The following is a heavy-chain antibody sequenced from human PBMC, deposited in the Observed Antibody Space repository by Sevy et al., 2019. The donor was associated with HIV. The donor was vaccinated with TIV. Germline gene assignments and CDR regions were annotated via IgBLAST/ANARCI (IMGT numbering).Heavy chain of an antibody. D-gene: IGHD6-13*01. CDR3: ARDSGYSINWYPAY. Sequence: GGSLRLSCAASGFTFSSYSMNWVRQAPGKGLEWVSSISSSSSYIYYADSVKGRFTISRDNAKNSLYLQMNSLRPEDTAVYYCARDSGYSINWYPAYWGQGALVTVPQ. V-gene: IGHV3-21*01. CDR2: ISSSSSYI. J-gene: IGHJ4*02. CDR1: GFTFSSYS.